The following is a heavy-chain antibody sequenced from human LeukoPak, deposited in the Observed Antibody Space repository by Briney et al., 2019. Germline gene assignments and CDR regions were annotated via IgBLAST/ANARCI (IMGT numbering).Heavy chain of an antibody. CDR2: ISTSGSNK. CDR1: GFTFRSYE. J-gene: IGHJ4*02. V-gene: IGHV3-48*03. Sequence: GGSLRLSCAACGFTFRSYEMNWVRQAPGKGLEWVSYISTSGSNKYYADSVKGRFTISRDNAKNSLYLQMNSLRAEDTAVYHCARGGWYVGFDFWGQGTLVTVSS. D-gene: IGHD6-19*01. CDR3: ARGGWYVGFDF.